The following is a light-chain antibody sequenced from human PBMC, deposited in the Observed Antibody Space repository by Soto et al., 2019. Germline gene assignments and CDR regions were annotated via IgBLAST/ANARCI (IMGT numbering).Light chain of an antibody. CDR1: QSIRSW. Sequence: DIQMTQSPSTLSASVGDRVTITCRASQSIRSWLAWYQQKPGKGPKILIYKASSLETGVPSRFSGSGSGTEFTLTISSLQPDDFATYYCQQYDVYPWTFGQGTKVEIK. CDR2: KAS. J-gene: IGKJ1*01. CDR3: QQYDVYPWT. V-gene: IGKV1-5*03.